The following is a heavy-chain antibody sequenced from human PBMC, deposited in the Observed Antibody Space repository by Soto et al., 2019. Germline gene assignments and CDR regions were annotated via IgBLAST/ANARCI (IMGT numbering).Heavy chain of an antibody. J-gene: IGHJ6*02. CDR3: ARGQSVRGVINPYYYGMDV. CDR2: ISSSSSYI. CDR1: GFTFSSYS. D-gene: IGHD3-10*01. Sequence: PGGSLRLSCAASGFTFSSYSMNWVRQAPGKGLEWVSSISSSSSYIYYADSVKGRFTISRDNAKNSLYLQMNSLRAEDTAVYYCARGQSVRGVINPYYYGMDVWGQGTTVTVS. V-gene: IGHV3-21*01.